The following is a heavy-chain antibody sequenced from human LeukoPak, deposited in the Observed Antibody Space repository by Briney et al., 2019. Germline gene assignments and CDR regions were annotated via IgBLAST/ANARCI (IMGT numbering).Heavy chain of an antibody. D-gene: IGHD5-18*01. CDR3: ARDIGKDTAMVNEYYYYYYMDV. Sequence: PGGSLRLSCAASGFTFSSYWMHWVRQAPGKGLVWVSRINSDGSSTSYADSVKGRFTISRDNAKNTLYLQMNSLRAEDTAVYYCARDIGKDTAMVNEYYYYYYMDVWGKGTTVTVSS. CDR1: GFTFSSYW. CDR2: INSDGSST. J-gene: IGHJ6*03. V-gene: IGHV3-74*01.